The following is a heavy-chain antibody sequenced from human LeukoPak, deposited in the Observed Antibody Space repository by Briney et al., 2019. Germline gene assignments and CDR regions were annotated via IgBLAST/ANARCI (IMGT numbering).Heavy chain of an antibody. CDR1: GFTFSYYA. J-gene: IGHJ4*02. D-gene: IGHD3-16*01. V-gene: IGHV3-7*01. CDR3: ATDLNWVSH. CDR2: INKDGSEK. Sequence: GGSLRLSCAASGFTFSYYAMSWVRQAPGKGLESVANINKDGSEKYYLDSVKGRITISRDNIKNSVFLQINSLRAEDTGIYYCATDLNWVSHWGQGTLVTVSS.